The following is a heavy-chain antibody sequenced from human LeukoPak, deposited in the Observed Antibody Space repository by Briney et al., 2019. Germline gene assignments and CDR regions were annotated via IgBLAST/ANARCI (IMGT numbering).Heavy chain of an antibody. Sequence: ASVKVSCKASGYTFTSYGISWVRQAPGQGLEWMGRINPNSGGTNYAQKFQGRVTMTRDMSISTAYMELSRLRSDDTAVYYCARVQQYYQRELPDYWGQGTLVTVSS. CDR1: GYTFTSYG. CDR2: INPNSGGT. J-gene: IGHJ4*02. D-gene: IGHD1-26*01. CDR3: ARVQQYYQRELPDY. V-gene: IGHV1-2*06.